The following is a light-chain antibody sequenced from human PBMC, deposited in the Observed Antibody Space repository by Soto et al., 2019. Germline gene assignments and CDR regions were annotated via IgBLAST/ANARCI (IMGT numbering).Light chain of an antibody. CDR1: QGVSSK. CDR3: QQYNTWPPGIT. V-gene: IGKV3D-15*01. J-gene: IGKJ4*01. CDR2: GAS. Sequence: ETVMTQSPATLSVSPGERATISCRASQGVSSKFAWYQQKPGQPPRLLIYGASAKATGIPARFSGSGSGTEFTLTISSPQSEDFAMYYCQQYNTWPPGITFGGGTKVQIK.